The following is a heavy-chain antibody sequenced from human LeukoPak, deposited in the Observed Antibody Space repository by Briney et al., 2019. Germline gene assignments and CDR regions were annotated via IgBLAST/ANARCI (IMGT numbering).Heavy chain of an antibody. Sequence: GESLKISCKGSGYSFTSYWIGWVRQMPGKGLEWMGIIYPGDSDTRYSPSFQGQVTISADKSISTAYLQWSSLKASDTAIYYCARRTPEYTNRWYFDLWGRGTLVTVSS. CDR3: ARRTPEYTNRWYFDL. D-gene: IGHD6-6*01. J-gene: IGHJ2*01. CDR1: GYSFTSYW. CDR2: IYPGDSDT. V-gene: IGHV5-51*01.